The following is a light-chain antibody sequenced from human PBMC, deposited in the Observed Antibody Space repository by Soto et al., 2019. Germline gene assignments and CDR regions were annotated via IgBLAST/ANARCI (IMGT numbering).Light chain of an antibody. Sequence: HSALTQPASVSGSPGQSITISCTGTSSDVGGYNYVSWYQQHPGKAPKLMIYEVSNRPSGVSNRFSGSKSGNTASLTIFGLQAEDEADYYCSSYTSSSTLDVVFGGGTKLTVL. CDR3: SSYTSSSTLDVV. CDR2: EVS. CDR1: SSDVGGYNY. J-gene: IGLJ2*01. V-gene: IGLV2-14*01.